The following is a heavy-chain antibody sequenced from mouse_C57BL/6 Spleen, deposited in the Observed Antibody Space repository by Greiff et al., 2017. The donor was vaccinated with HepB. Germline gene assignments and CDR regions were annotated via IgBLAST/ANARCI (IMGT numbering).Heavy chain of an antibody. CDR2: IDPSDSYT. D-gene: IGHD2-3*01. V-gene: IGHV1-69*01. CDR3: ARWDGYYSWFAY. Sequence: VQLQQPGAELVMPGASVKLSCKASGYTFTSYWMHWVKQRPGQGLEWIGEIDPSDSYTNYNQKFKGKSTLTVDKSSSTAYMQLSSLTSEDSAVYYCARWDGYYSWFAYWGQGTLVTVSA. CDR1: GYTFTSYW. J-gene: IGHJ3*01.